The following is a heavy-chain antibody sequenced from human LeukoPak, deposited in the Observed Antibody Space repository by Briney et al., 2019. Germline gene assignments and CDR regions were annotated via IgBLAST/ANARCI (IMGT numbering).Heavy chain of an antibody. J-gene: IGHJ6*02. Sequence: SETLSLTCAVYGGSFSGYYWSWIRRPPGKGLEWIGEINHSGSTNYNPSLKSRVTISVDTSKNQFSLKLSSVTAADTAVYYCARELDYYDSSGHPTSYYYGMDVWGQGTTVTVPS. CDR1: GGSFSGYY. CDR3: ARELDYYDSSGHPTSYYYGMDV. D-gene: IGHD3-22*01. CDR2: INHSGST. V-gene: IGHV4-34*01.